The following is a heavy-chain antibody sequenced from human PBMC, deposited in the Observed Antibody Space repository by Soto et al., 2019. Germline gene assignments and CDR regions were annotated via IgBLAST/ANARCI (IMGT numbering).Heavy chain of an antibody. J-gene: IGHJ6*02. CDR1: GFTFSSYA. CDR3: AITPERTYYYDTLDGMDV. D-gene: IGHD3-22*01. V-gene: IGHV3-23*01. CDR2: ISGSGGST. Sequence: GGSLRLSCAASGFTFSSYAMSWVRQAPGKGLEWVSAISGSGGSTYYADSVKGRFTISRDNSKNTLYLQMNSLRAEDKAVYYCAITPERTYYYDTLDGMDVWGQGTTVTVSS.